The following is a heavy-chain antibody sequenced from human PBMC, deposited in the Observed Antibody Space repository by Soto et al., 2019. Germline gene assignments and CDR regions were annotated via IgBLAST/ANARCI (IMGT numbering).Heavy chain of an antibody. D-gene: IGHD1-7*01. CDR2: IYPGDSDT. CDR3: ARRHNWNYGRTNHFDY. CDR1: GYSFTSYW. V-gene: IGHV5-51*01. J-gene: IGHJ4*02. Sequence: GESLKISCKGSGYSFTSYWIGWVRQMPGKGLEWMGIIYPGDSDTRYSPSFQGQVTISADKSISTAYLQWSSLKASDTAMYYCARRHNWNYGRTNHFDYWGQGTLVTVSS.